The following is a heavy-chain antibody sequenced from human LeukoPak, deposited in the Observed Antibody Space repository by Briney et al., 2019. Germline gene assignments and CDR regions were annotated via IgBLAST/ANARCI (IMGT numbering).Heavy chain of an antibody. D-gene: IGHD5-18*01. V-gene: IGHV3-74*01. CDR2: INSDGSST. J-gene: IGHJ4*02. Sequence: GGSLRLSCAASGFTFSSYWMHWVRQAPGKGLMWVSRINSDGSSTSYADSVKGRFTISRDNAKNTLYLQMNSLRAEDTAVYYCARVPRTAMVIFNYLDYWGQGTLVTLSS. CDR3: ARVPRTAMVIFNYLDY. CDR1: GFTFSSYW.